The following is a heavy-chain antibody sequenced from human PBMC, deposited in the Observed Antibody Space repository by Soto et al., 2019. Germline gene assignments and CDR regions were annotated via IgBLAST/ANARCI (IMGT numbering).Heavy chain of an antibody. D-gene: IGHD3-22*01. CDR3: AREDSIIIPSVLDV. J-gene: IGHJ6*02. CDR2: ISKSDYT. Sequence: AGTLRLTCTVSGFAVNSCGINWIRHAPGQGLEWVSSISKSDYTYYSDSVKGRFTISRDNAKNSVSLPMNSLRVEDTAVYYCAREDSIIIPSVLDVWGQGTPVTVSS. V-gene: IGHV3-21*01. CDR1: GFAVNSCG.